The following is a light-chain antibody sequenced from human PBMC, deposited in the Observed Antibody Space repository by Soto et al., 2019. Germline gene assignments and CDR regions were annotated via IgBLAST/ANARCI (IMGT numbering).Light chain of an antibody. V-gene: IGLV2-14*01. Sequence: QPASVSGSPGQSITISCTGTSSDVGAYNYVSWYQQHPDKAPKLIIYDVSNRPSGVSNRFSGSKSGNTASLTISGLQAEDEADYYCSSYSSSITWVFGPGTKLTVL. CDR2: DVS. CDR3: SSYSSSITWV. J-gene: IGLJ1*01. CDR1: SSDVGAYNY.